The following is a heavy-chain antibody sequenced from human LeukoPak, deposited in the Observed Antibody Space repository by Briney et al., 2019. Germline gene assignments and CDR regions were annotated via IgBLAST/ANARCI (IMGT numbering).Heavy chain of an antibody. V-gene: IGHV1-2*02. CDR3: ARDLQGDWNYASPCFYY. Sequence: GASVKVSCTASGYTFTGYYMHWVRQAPGQGLEWMGWINPNSGGTNYAQKFQGRVTMTRDTSISTAYMELSRLRSDDTAVYYCARDLQGDWNYASPCFYYWGQGTLVTVSS. D-gene: IGHD1-7*01. CDR2: INPNSGGT. CDR1: GYTFTGYY. J-gene: IGHJ4*02.